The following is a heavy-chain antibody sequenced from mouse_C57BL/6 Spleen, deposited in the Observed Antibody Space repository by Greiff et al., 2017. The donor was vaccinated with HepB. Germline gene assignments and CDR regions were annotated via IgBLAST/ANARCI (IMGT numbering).Heavy chain of an antibody. Sequence: EVQLVESAGGLVQPGSSMKLSCTASGFTFSDYYMAWVRQVPEKGLEWVANINYDGSSTYYLDSLKSRFIISRDNAKNILYLQMSSLKSEDTATYYCAREGSNYWYFDVWGTGTTVTVSS. CDR2: INYDGSST. CDR1: GFTFSDYY. CDR3: AREGSNYWYFDV. J-gene: IGHJ1*03. D-gene: IGHD2-5*01. V-gene: IGHV5-16*01.